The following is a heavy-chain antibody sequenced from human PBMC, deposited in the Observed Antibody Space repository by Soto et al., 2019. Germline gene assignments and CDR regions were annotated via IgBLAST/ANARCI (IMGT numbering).Heavy chain of an antibody. D-gene: IGHD1-26*01. V-gene: IGHV1-69*02. J-gene: IGHJ4*02. Sequence: QVQLVQSGAEVKKPGSSVKVSCKASGGTFSSYTISWVRQAPGQGLEWMGRIIPILGIANYAQKFQGRVTITADKSTSTAYMELSSLSSEDTAVYYCARQGSGSYYHFDYWGQGTLVTVSS. CDR3: ARQGSGSYYHFDY. CDR1: GGTFSSYT. CDR2: IIPILGIA.